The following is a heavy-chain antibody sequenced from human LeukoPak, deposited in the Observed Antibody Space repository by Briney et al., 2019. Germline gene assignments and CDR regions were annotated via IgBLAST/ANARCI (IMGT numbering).Heavy chain of an antibody. V-gene: IGHV1-69*13. CDR3: ARGLVDTAMVIRN. CDR2: IIPIFGTA. Sequence: EASVKVSCKASGGTFSSYAISWVRQAPGQGLEWMGGIIPIFGTANYAQKFQGRVTITADESTSTAYMELSSLRSEDTAVYYCARGLVDTAMVIRNWGQGTLVTVSS. D-gene: IGHD5-18*01. CDR1: GGTFSSYA. J-gene: IGHJ4*02.